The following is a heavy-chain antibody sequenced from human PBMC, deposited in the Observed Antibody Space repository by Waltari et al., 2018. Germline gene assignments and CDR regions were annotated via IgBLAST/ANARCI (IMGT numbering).Heavy chain of an antibody. D-gene: IGHD1-7*01. CDR1: GYTFTGYY. CDR2: SNANSGGT. CDR3: ARTGTGDAFDI. Sequence: QVQLVQSGAEVKKPGASVTVSCKASGYTFTGYYMHWVRQAPGQGLEWMGRSNANSGGTNYAQKFQGRVTMTRDTSISTAYMELSRLVSDDTAVYYCARTGTGDAFDIWGQGTMVTVSS. V-gene: IGHV1-2*06. J-gene: IGHJ3*02.